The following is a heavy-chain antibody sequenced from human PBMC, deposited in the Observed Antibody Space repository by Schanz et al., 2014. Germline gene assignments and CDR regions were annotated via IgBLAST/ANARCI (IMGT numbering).Heavy chain of an antibody. V-gene: IGHV3-23*01. D-gene: IGHD3-22*01. CDR3: AKDPSHGDYDYYFDY. CDR2: ISGGGGTR. CDR1: GFTFSSYG. J-gene: IGHJ4*02. Sequence: EVQLLESGGGLVQPGGSLRLSCAASGFTFSSYGMSWVRQGPGKGLEWVSGISGGGGTRNYADSVKGRFTVFRDNSKRTLYLEINDPRAEDTAVYYCAKDPSHGDYDYYFDYWGQGTLVTVSS.